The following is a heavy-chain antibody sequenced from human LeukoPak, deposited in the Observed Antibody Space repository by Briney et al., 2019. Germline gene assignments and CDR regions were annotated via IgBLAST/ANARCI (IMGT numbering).Heavy chain of an antibody. J-gene: IGHJ6*03. CDR1: GFTLSNYD. D-gene: IGHD2-8*01. Sequence: GGSLRLSCAASGFTLSNYDMNWVRQAPGKGLEWVAIIYSDGVNKYCADSMKGRFTISRDTSKNTLFLEMESLRTEDTAVYYCARHRGSVFKGYMDVWGKGTTVTVS. CDR3: ARHRGSVFKGYMDV. CDR2: IYSDGVNK. V-gene: IGHV3-33*08.